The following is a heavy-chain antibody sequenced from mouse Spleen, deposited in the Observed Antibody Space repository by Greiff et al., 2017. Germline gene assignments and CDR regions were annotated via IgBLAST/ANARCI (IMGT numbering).Heavy chain of an antibody. CDR3: TKGSYYSYECYAMDY. CDR2: IYPGNSDT. Sequence: VQLQQPGAELVMPGASVKLSCKTSGYTFTSYWMHWVKQRPGQGLEWIGAIYPGNSDTSYNQKFKGKAKLTAVTSASTAYMELSSLTNEDSAVYYCTKGSYYSYECYAMDYWGQGTSVTVSS. V-gene: IGHV1-5*01. D-gene: IGHD2-12*01. J-gene: IGHJ4*01. CDR1: GYTFTSYW.